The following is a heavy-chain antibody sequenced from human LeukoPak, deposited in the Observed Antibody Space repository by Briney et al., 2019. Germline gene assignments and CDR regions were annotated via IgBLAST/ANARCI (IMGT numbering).Heavy chain of an antibody. CDR3: AQDDWGSYFDY. CDR1: GFTFSSYG. CDR2: ISYDGSNK. D-gene: IGHD7-27*01. Sequence: GGSLRLSCAVSGFTFSSYGMHWVRQAPGKGLEWVAVISYDGSNKYHADSVKGRFTISRDNSKNTLYLQMNSLKTEDTAVYYCAQDDWGSYFDYWGQGTLVTVSS. V-gene: IGHV3-30*18. J-gene: IGHJ4*02.